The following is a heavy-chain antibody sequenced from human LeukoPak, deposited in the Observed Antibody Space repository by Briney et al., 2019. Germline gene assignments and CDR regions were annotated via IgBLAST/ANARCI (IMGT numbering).Heavy chain of an antibody. CDR1: GGSISSYY. J-gene: IGHJ4*02. CDR2: ISYGGST. Sequence: PSETLSLTCTVSGGSISSYYWSWIRQPPGKGLEWSGYISYGGSTNYNPSLKSRVTISVGTSKNQFSLRLSSVTAADTAVYYRARGYSYGLDYWGQGTLVTVSS. D-gene: IGHD5-18*01. V-gene: IGHV4-59*01. CDR3: ARGYSYGLDY.